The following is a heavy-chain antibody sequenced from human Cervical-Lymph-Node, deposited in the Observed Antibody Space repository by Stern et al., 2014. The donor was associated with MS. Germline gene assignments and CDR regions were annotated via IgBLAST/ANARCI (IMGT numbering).Heavy chain of an antibody. CDR3: AGGYCRSTSCYYGMDV. CDR2: ISYDGSKK. V-gene: IGHV3-30-3*01. J-gene: IGHJ6*02. Sequence: VQLVESGGGVVQPGRSLRLSCAASGFVFSNYAMYWVRQAPGKGLEWVALISYDGSKKDVADAVKGRFTISRDNSNNTLFLQMNSLRSEDTAVYYCAGGYCRSTSCYYGMDVWGQGTTVSVSS. D-gene: IGHD2-2*01. CDR1: GFVFSNYA.